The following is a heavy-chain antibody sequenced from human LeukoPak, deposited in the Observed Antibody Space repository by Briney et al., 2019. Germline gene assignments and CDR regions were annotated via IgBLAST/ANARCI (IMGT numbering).Heavy chain of an antibody. CDR3: ARAMGYEITMIVVLFSGMDV. CDR2: MNPNSGNT. Sequence: ASVKVSCKASGYTFTSYDINWVRQATGQGLEWMGWMNPNSGNTGYAQKFQGRVTMTRNTSISTAYMELSSLRSEDTAVYYCARAMGYEITMIVVLFSGMDVWGQGTTVTVSS. CDR1: GYTFTSYD. V-gene: IGHV1-8*01. J-gene: IGHJ6*02. D-gene: IGHD3-22*01.